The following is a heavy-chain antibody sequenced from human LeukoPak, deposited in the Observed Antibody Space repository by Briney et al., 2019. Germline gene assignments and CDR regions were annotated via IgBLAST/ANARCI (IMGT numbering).Heavy chain of an antibody. V-gene: IGHV3-30*03. CDR2: ISYDGSNK. CDR1: GFTFSSYG. D-gene: IGHD2-2*01. Sequence: GRSLRLSCAASGFTFSSYGMHWVRQAPGKGLEWVAVISYDGSNKYYADSVKGRFTISRDNSKNTLYLQMNSLRAEDTAVYYCAREYRGYDPWGQGTLVTVSS. CDR3: AREYRGYDP. J-gene: IGHJ5*02.